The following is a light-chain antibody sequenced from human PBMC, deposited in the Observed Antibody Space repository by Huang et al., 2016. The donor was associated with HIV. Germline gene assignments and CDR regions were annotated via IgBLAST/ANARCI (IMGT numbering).Light chain of an antibody. CDR1: QSVGTY. V-gene: IGKV3-11*01. CDR3: QDRYNWPRFT. Sequence: ENMLTQSPATLSLSPGKRATLSCRASQSVGTYLAWYQQKPGQAPRLLIYDASFRATGIPVRFNGSGSETNFTLTISRLEPEDFAVYYCQDRYNWPRFTFGPGTKVDIK. CDR2: DAS. J-gene: IGKJ3*01.